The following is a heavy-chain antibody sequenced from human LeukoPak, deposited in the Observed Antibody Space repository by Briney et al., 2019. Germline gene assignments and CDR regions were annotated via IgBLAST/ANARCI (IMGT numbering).Heavy chain of an antibody. CDR3: ARGIAVAVNDY. D-gene: IGHD6-19*01. V-gene: IGHV3-7*04. J-gene: IGHJ4*02. Sequence: GGSLRLSCAASGFTFSSYAMHWVRQAPGKGLEWVANIKQDGSEKYYVDSVKGRFTISRDNAKNSLYLQMNSLRAEDTAVYYCARGIAVAVNDYWGQGTLVTVSS. CDR1: GFTFSSYA. CDR2: IKQDGSEK.